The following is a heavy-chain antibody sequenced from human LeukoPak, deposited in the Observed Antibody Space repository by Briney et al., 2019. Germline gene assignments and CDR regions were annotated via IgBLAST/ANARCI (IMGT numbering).Heavy chain of an antibody. CDR2: IFPILGIA. Sequence: ASVKVSCKASVGTFSSYAISWVRQAPGQGLEWMGRIFPILGIANYAQKFQGRVTITADKSTSTAYMELSSLRSEDTAVYYCARDLGYCSSTSCQDNWFDPWGEGTLVTVSS. CDR1: VGTFSSYA. CDR3: ARDLGYCSSTSCQDNWFDP. J-gene: IGHJ5*02. V-gene: IGHV1-69*04. D-gene: IGHD2-2*03.